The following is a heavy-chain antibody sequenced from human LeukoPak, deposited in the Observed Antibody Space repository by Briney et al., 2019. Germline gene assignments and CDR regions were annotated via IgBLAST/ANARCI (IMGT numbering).Heavy chain of an antibody. CDR2: IYYSGST. J-gene: IGHJ6*03. D-gene: IGHD1-14*01. V-gene: IGHV4-31*03. Sequence: SETLSLTCTVSGGSISSGGYDWSWIRQHPGKGLEWIGYIYYSGSTYYNPSLKSRVIISVDTSKNQFSLKLSSVTAADTAVYYCASGTVARGYYYMDVWGRGTTVTVSS. CDR3: ASGTVARGYYYMDV. CDR1: GGSISSGGYD.